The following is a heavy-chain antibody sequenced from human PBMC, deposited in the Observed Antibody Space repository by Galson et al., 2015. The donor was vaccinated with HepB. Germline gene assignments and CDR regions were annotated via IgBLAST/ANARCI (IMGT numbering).Heavy chain of an antibody. CDR1: GFSVSSNY. V-gene: IGHV3-53*01. CDR3: AGGLRGSYAFDY. CDR2: LYSGGTT. J-gene: IGHJ4*02. Sequence: SLRLSCAASGFSVSSNYMRWVRQAPGKGLEWLSILYSGGTTYYADSVGGRFTISRDISKNTLYLHINNLRAEDTALYSCAGGLRGSYAFDYWGQGTLVTVSA. D-gene: IGHD1-26*01.